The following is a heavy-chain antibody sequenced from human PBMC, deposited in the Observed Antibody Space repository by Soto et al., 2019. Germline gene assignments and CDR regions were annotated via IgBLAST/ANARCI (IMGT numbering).Heavy chain of an antibody. CDR3: ARQVSNWFDP. CDR2: IIPIFGTA. V-gene: IGHV1-69*13. CDR1: GGTFSSYA. Sequence: SVKVSCKASGGTFSSYAISWVQQAPGQGLEWMGGIIPIFGTANYSQKFQGRVTITADESTSTAYMELSSLRSEDTAVYYCARQVSNWFDPWGQGTLVTVSS. J-gene: IGHJ5*02.